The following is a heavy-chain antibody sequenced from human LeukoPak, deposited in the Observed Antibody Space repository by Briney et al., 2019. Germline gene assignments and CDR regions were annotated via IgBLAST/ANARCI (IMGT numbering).Heavy chain of an antibody. Sequence: PSETLSLTCTVSGGSLSSYYWSWIRQPAGKGLEWVGRIYTSGSTNYNPSLKSRVTMPVETSKNQFSLKLSSVTAADTAVYYCASARTTAFMDIWGKGTTVTVSS. CDR3: ASARTTAFMDI. J-gene: IGHJ6*04. D-gene: IGHD2-2*01. V-gene: IGHV4-4*07. CDR1: GGSLSSYY. CDR2: IYTSGST.